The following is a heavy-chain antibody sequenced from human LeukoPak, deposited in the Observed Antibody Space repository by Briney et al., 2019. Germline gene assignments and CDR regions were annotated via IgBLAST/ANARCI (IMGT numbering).Heavy chain of an antibody. D-gene: IGHD3-22*01. Sequence: ASVKVSCKASGYTFTSYGISWVRQAPGQGLEWMGWISAYNGNTNYTQKLQCRVTMATDTSTSTTYMELRRLRSDDTAVYYCARHVQDYDSSGYTEGFDYWGQGTLVTVSS. J-gene: IGHJ4*02. V-gene: IGHV1-18*01. CDR2: ISAYNGNT. CDR3: ARHVQDYDSSGYTEGFDY. CDR1: GYTFTSYG.